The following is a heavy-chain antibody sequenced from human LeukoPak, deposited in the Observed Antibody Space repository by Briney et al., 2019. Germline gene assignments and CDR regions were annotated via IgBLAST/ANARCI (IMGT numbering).Heavy chain of an antibody. CDR2: ISSSSYI. J-gene: IGHJ6*03. CDR3: ARGPYDFWSGPIYYYYFYMDV. Sequence: PGGSLRLSCAASGFTFSSYSMNWVRQAPGKGLEWVSSISSSSYIYYADSVKGRFTISRDNAKNSLYLQMNSLRAEDTAVYYCARGPYDFWSGPIYYYYFYMDVWGKGTTVTVSS. V-gene: IGHV3-21*01. D-gene: IGHD3-3*01. CDR1: GFTFSSYS.